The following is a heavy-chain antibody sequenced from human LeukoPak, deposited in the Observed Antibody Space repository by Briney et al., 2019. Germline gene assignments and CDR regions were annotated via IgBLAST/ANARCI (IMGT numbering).Heavy chain of an antibody. CDR2: INTNTGNP. V-gene: IGHV7-4-1*02. CDR1: GYTFTSYD. CDR3: ARVFYSGYDSYYYYGMDV. Sequence: GASVKVSCKASGYTFTSYDINWVRQATGQGLEWMGWINTNTGNPTYAQGFTGRFVFSLDTSVSTAYLQISSLKAEDTAVYYCARVFYSGYDSYYYYGMDVWGQGTTVTVSS. D-gene: IGHD5-12*01. J-gene: IGHJ6*02.